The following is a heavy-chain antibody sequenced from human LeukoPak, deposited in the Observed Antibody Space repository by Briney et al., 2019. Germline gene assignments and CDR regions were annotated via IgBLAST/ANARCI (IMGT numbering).Heavy chain of an antibody. D-gene: IGHD3-22*01. CDR2: IYYSGST. V-gene: IGHV4-59*12. Sequence: SETLSLTCTVSGGSISSYYWSWIRQPPGKGLEWIGYIYYSGSTNYNPSLKSRVTISVDTSKNQFSLKLSSVTAADTAVYYCARDKLGYYDSSGYSDYWGQGTLVTVSS. CDR3: ARDKLGYYDSSGYSDY. J-gene: IGHJ4*02. CDR1: GGSISSYY.